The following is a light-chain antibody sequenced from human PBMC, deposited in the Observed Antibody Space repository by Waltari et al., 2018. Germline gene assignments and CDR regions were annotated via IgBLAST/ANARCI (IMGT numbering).Light chain of an antibody. CDR3: AAWDDSLNGPV. J-gene: IGLJ1*01. CDR2: NED. V-gene: IGLV1-44*01. Sequence: QSVLTQPPSASGTPGQRVTISCSGSSSNIGRNTVNWYRQLPGTAPKRLTENEDQRPAGVPDRLSGSTSGTSASLAISGLQSEDEADYYCAAWDDSLNGPVFGSGTEVNVL. CDR1: SSNIGRNT.